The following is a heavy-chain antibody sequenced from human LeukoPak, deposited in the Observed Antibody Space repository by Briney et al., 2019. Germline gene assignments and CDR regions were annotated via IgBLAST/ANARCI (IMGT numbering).Heavy chain of an antibody. CDR3: AREGAYYDSSGYYYYYYYMDV. Sequence: PGGSLRLSCTASGFTFSSYWMHWVRQAPGKGLVWVSRINSDGSSTNYADSVKGRFTISRDNAKNTLYLQMNSLRAEDTAVYYCAREGAYYDSSGYYYYYYYMDVWGKGTTVTVSS. CDR2: INSDGSST. V-gene: IGHV3-74*01. J-gene: IGHJ6*03. CDR1: GFTFSSYW. D-gene: IGHD3-22*01.